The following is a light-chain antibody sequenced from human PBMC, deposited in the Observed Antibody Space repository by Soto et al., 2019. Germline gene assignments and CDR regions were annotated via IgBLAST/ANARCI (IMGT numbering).Light chain of an antibody. CDR3: QQYYSSPRT. CDR1: QTVLYRSNNMTY. CDR2: WAS. J-gene: IGKJ4*01. Sequence: DIVMTQSPDSLAVSLGERATINCKSSQTVLYRSNNMTYLSWYQQKPGQPPKLLIYWASTRETGVPARFSGSGSGTDFTLTISSLQAEDVAVYYCQQYYSSPRTFGGGTKVDIK. V-gene: IGKV4-1*01.